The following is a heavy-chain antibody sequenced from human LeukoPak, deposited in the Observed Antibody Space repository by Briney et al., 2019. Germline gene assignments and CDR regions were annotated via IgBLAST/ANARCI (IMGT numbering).Heavy chain of an antibody. D-gene: IGHD4-17*01. CDR3: ARVRGYNDYGDYVDAFDI. CDR1: GGSISSYY. CDR2: IYYSGST. V-gene: IGHV4-59*01. Sequence: PSETLSLTCTVSGGSISSYYWGWIRQPPGKGLEWIGYIYYSGSTNYNPSLKSRVTISVDTSKNQFSLKLSSVTAADTAVYYCARVRGYNDYGDYVDAFDIWGQGTMVTVSS. J-gene: IGHJ3*02.